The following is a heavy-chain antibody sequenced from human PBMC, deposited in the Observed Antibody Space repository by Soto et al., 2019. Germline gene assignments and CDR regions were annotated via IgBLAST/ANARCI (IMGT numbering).Heavy chain of an antibody. CDR3: AKDIDLDPQCDYFDY. CDR2: ISWNSGSI. Sequence: GGSLRLSCAASGFTFDDYAMHWVRQAPGKGLEWVSGISWNSGSIGYADSVKGRFTISRDNAKNSLYLQMNSLRAEDTALYYCAKDIDLDPQCDYFDYWGQGTLVTVSS. J-gene: IGHJ4*02. CDR1: GFTFDDYA. V-gene: IGHV3-9*01.